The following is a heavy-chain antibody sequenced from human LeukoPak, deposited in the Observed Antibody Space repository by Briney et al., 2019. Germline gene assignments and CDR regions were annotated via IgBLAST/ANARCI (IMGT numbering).Heavy chain of an antibody. CDR2: IYYTGTT. Sequence: SETLSLTCTVSGGSISSFYWSRIRQPPGKGLEWIGYIYYTGTTSYNPSLKSRITISLDTSKSQFSLRLSSVTAADTAVYYCARSGGYYFDVLWGQGTLVTVSS. D-gene: IGHD3-22*01. J-gene: IGHJ4*02. V-gene: IGHV4-59*08. CDR3: ARSGGYYFDVL. CDR1: GGSISSFY.